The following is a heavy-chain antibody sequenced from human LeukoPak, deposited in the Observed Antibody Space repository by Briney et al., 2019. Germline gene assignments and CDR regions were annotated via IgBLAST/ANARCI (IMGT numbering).Heavy chain of an antibody. CDR1: GGSITSYY. D-gene: IGHD2-8*01. CDR3: ARQSCTNGVCYLFDY. CDR2: IYYSGST. J-gene: IGHJ4*02. Sequence: PSETLSLTCTVSGGSITSYYRAWIRQPPGKGLEWIGNIYYSGSTYYNPSLRSRVTISVDTSKNQVSLKLSSVTAPDTAVYYCARQSCTNGVCYLFDYWGQGTLVTVSS. V-gene: IGHV4-39*01.